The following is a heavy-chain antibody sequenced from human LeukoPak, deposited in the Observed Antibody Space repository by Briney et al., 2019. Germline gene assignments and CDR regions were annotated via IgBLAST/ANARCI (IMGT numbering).Heavy chain of an antibody. J-gene: IGHJ6*02. CDR3: ARILVVPAANYYYSYGMDV. D-gene: IGHD2-2*01. V-gene: IGHV3-11*04. Sequence: GGSLRLSCAASGFTFSDYYMSWIRQAPGKGLEWVSYISSSGSTIYYADSVKGRFTISRDNAKTSLSLQMNSLRAEDTAVYYCARILVVPAANYYYSYGMDVWGQGTTVTVSS. CDR2: ISSSGSTI. CDR1: GFTFSDYY.